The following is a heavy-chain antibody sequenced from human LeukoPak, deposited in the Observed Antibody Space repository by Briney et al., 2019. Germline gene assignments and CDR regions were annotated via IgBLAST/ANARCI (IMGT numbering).Heavy chain of an antibody. D-gene: IGHD3-22*01. V-gene: IGHV1-18*01. Sequence: ASVKGSCKASGYTFTSYGISWVRQAPGQGLEWMGWISAYNGNTNYAQKLQGRVTMTTDTSTRTVYMELRSLRSDDTAVYYCARGEYYYDSSGYSDWGQGTLVTVSS. J-gene: IGHJ4*02. CDR1: GYTFTSYG. CDR3: ARGEYYYDSSGYSD. CDR2: ISAYNGNT.